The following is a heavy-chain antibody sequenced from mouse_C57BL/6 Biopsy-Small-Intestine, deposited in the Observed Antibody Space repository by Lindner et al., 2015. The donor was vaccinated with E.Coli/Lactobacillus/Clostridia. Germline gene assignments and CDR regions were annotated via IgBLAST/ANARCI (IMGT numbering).Heavy chain of an antibody. CDR3: ARSHYYNNYWYFDV. Sequence: VQLQESGPELVKPGASVKISCKASGYAFSSSWMNWVKQRPGKGLEWIGRIYPGDGDTNYNGKFKGKATLTADKSSSTAYMQLSSLTSEDSAVYFCARSHYYNNYWYFDVWGTGTTVTVSS. D-gene: IGHD2-5*01. J-gene: IGHJ1*03. CDR1: GYAFSSSW. CDR2: IYPGDGDT. V-gene: IGHV1-82*01.